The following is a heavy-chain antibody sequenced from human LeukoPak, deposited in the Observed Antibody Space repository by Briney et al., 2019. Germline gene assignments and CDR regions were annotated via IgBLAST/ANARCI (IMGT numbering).Heavy chain of an antibody. CDR2: IHYSGST. J-gene: IGHJ6*03. CDR3: ARTTMVRGTYYMDV. D-gene: IGHD3-10*01. CDR1: GYSISSGYY. Sequence: SSETLSLTCTVSGYSISSGYYWSWIRQPPGKGLQWIGCIHYSGSTNYNPSLKSRVTISVDTSKNQFSLKLSSVTAADTAVYYCARTTMVRGTYYMDVWGKGTTVTISS. V-gene: IGHV4-61*01.